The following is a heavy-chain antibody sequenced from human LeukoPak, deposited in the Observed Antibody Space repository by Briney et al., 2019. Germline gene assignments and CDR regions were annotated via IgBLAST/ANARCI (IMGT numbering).Heavy chain of an antibody. CDR1: GFSFRSCW. D-gene: IGHD2-21*01. V-gene: IGHV3-7*01. CDR2: IKEDGSEK. J-gene: IGHJ4*02. CDR3: ARVAWPHYFDY. Sequence: LGGSLRLSCAASGFSFRSCWMSWVRQAPGKGLEWVANIKEDGSEKYYVDSVKGRFTISRDNAKNALYLQMNSLRAEDTAVYYCARVAWPHYFDYWGQGTLVTVSS.